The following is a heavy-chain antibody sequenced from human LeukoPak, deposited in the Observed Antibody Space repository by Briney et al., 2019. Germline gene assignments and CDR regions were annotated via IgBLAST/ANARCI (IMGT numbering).Heavy chain of an antibody. CDR3: ARGAYYDSSGYLEYFDY. V-gene: IGHV4-59*01. CDR2: IYYSRST. Sequence: SETLSLTCTVSGGSISSYYWSWIRQPPGKGLEWIGYIYYSRSTNYNPSLKSRVTISVDTSKNQFSLKLSSVTAADTAVYYCARGAYYDSSGYLEYFDYWGQGTLVTVSS. J-gene: IGHJ4*02. CDR1: GGSISSYY. D-gene: IGHD3-22*01.